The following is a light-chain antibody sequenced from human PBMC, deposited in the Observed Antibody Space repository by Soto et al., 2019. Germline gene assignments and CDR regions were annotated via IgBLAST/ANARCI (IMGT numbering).Light chain of an antibody. CDR1: QCISSY. Sequence: AIRMTQSPSSFSASTGDRVTITCRASQCISSYLAWYQQKPGKAPKLLIYAASTLQSGVPSRFSGSGSGTDFTLTISCLQSEDFATYYCQQYYSYPPGTFGPGTKVDIK. CDR3: QQYYSYPPGT. CDR2: AAS. V-gene: IGKV1-8*01. J-gene: IGKJ3*01.